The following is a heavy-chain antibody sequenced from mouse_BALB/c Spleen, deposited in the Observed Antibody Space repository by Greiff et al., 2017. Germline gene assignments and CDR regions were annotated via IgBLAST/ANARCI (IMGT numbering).Heavy chain of an antibody. CDR1: GYAFTNYL. J-gene: IGHJ3*01. CDR3: ARGNYDYDGAWFAY. Sequence: QVQLKESGAELVRPGTSVKVSCKASGYAFTNYLIEWVKQRPGQGLEWIGVINPGSGGTNYNEKFKGKATLTADKSSSTAYMQLSSLTSDDSAVYFCARGNYDYDGAWFAYWGQGTLVTVSA. V-gene: IGHV1-54*01. D-gene: IGHD2-4*01. CDR2: INPGSGGT.